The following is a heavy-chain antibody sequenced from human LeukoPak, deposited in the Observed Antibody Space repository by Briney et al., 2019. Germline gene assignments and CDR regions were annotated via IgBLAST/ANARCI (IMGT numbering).Heavy chain of an antibody. Sequence: PGGSLRLSCAASGFTFSSYWMSCVRQVPGKGLEWVANIKQDGSEKYYVDSVKGRFTISRDNAKNSLYLQMNSLRAEDTAVYYCARDFLMNYDILTGYFRTPDWFDPWGQGTLVTVSS. D-gene: IGHD3-9*01. V-gene: IGHV3-7*01. J-gene: IGHJ5*02. CDR1: GFTFSSYW. CDR2: IKQDGSEK. CDR3: ARDFLMNYDILTGYFRTPDWFDP.